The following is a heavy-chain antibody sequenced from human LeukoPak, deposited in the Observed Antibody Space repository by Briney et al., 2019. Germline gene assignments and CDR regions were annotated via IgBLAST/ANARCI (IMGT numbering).Heavy chain of an antibody. CDR2: ISGSSSYI. CDR3: ARADSNIAARRIGFDY. J-gene: IGHJ4*02. Sequence: GGSLRLSCAASGFTFSSYSMNWVRQAQGKGLEWVSSISGSSSYIYYADSVKGRFTISRDNAKNSLYLQMNSLRAGDTALYYCARADSNIAARRIGFDYWGQGTLVTVSS. D-gene: IGHD6-6*01. V-gene: IGHV3-21*01. CDR1: GFTFSSYS.